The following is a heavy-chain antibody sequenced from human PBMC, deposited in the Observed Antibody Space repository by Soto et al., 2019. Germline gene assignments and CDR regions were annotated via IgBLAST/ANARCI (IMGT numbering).Heavy chain of an antibody. D-gene: IGHD2-15*01. CDR2: ISGSGDRT. V-gene: IGHV3-23*01. CDR1: GITISNYP. J-gene: IGHJ4*02. Sequence: DVQLLESGGGLVQPGGSLRLSCAASGITISNYPMSWVRQAPGKGLDWVSGISGSGDRTYYADSATGRFTISKDISKNSLSLQLDSRGVDDTAVYFCVQDDGGSPSTPPLWGQGTLVTVSS. CDR3: VQDDGGSPSTPPL.